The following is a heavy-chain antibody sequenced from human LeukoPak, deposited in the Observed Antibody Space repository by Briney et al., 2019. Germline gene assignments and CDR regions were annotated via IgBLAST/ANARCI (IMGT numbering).Heavy chain of an antibody. CDR2: VHYSGNT. CDR3: ARHDYNWKTFDY. Sequence: SETLSLTCTVSGVSISRYYWSWVRQPPGKGLEWIGSVHYSGNTNYNPSLKSRVTISLDTSKNQFSLKLSYVTAADTAVYYCARHDYNWKTFDYWGQGTLVTVSS. CDR1: GVSISRYY. J-gene: IGHJ4*02. V-gene: IGHV4-59*08. D-gene: IGHD1-1*01.